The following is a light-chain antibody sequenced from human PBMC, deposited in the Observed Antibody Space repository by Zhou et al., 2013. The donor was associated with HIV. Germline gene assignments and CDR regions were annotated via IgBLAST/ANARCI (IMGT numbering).Light chain of an antibody. Sequence: DIQMTQSPSSLSASVGDRVTITCRASQSISSYLNWYQQKPGKAPKLLIYAASSLQSGVPSTFSGSGSGTDFTLTINSLQPEDFATYYCQQSYSTPPTFGGGTKVEIK. V-gene: IGKV1-39*01. CDR3: QQSYSTPPT. CDR2: AAS. J-gene: IGKJ4*01. CDR1: QSISSY.